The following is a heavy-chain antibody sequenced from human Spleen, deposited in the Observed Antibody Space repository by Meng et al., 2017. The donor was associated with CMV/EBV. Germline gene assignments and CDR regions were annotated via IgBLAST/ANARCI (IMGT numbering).Heavy chain of an antibody. D-gene: IGHD2-2*01. CDR3: ARDRVVPAAIYYGMDV. CDR1: GYTFTGYY. V-gene: IGHV1-2*02. Sequence: ASVKVSCKASGYTFTGYYIHWVRQAPGQGLEWMGWINPNTGGTNYAQNFQGRVTMTRDTSISAVYMELSRLRSDDTAVYYCARDRVVPAAIYYGMDVWGQGTTVTVSS. J-gene: IGHJ6*02. CDR2: INPNTGGT.